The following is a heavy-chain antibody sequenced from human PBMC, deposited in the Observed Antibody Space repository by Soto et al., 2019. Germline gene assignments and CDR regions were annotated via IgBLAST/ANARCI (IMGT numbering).Heavy chain of an antibody. D-gene: IGHD3-22*01. CDR3: AREDYYDSSGYQLQAFDI. J-gene: IGHJ3*02. CDR1: GYTFTSYA. Sequence: ASVKVSCKASGYTFTSYAMNWVRQAPGQRLEWMGWINAGNGNTKYSQKFQGRVTITRDTSASTAYMELSSLRSEDTAVYYFAREDYYDSSGYQLQAFDIWGQGTMVTVSS. V-gene: IGHV1-3*01. CDR2: INAGNGNT.